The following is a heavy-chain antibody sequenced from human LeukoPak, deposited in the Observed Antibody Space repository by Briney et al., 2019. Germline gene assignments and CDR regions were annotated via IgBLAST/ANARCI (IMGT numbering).Heavy chain of an antibody. D-gene: IGHD5-24*01. J-gene: IGHJ5*02. CDR3: ARLRDGSNWFDP. CDR2: IYAGNSDT. Sequence: GESLKISCQGFGYTFTTSWIGWVRQLPGKGLEWMAIIYAGNSDTKYSPSFQGQVSISTDRSISTAYLQWSSLRASDTAMYYCARLRDGSNWFDPWGQGTLVTVSS. CDR1: GYTFTTSW. V-gene: IGHV5-51*01.